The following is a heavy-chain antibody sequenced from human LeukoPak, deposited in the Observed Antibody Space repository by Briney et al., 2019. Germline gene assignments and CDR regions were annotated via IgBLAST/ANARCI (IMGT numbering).Heavy chain of an antibody. J-gene: IGHJ5*02. V-gene: IGHV3-74*01. Sequence: PGGSLRLSCAASGFTFSNYWMHWVRQAPGKGLVWVSRINSDGINTSYADSVKGRFTISRDNAKNTLNLQMNSLRAEDTAVYYCAREVVVVANNWFDPWGQGTLVTVSS. D-gene: IGHD2-15*01. CDR2: INSDGINT. CDR1: GFTFSNYW. CDR3: AREVVVVANNWFDP.